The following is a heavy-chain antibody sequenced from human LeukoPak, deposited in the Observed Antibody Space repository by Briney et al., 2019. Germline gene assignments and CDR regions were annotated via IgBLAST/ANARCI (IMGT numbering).Heavy chain of an antibody. CDR1: GFTFSSYA. J-gene: IGHJ5*02. D-gene: IGHD6-13*01. Sequence: GGSLRLSCAASGFTFSSYAMHWVRQAPGKGLEWVAVISYDGSNKYYADSVKGRFTISRDNSKNTLYLQMNSLRAEDTAVYYCAREAAAGTNWFDPWGQGTLVTVSS. CDR2: ISYDGSNK. V-gene: IGHV3-30*04. CDR3: AREAAAGTNWFDP.